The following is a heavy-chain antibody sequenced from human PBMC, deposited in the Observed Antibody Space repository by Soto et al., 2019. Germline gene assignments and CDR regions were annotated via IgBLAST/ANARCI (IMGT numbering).Heavy chain of an antibody. CDR2: ISAYNGKT. CDR3: ARDLPPVDY. Sequence: QVQLVQSGAEVKKPGASVKVSCKASGYTFSSYFISWVRQAPGQGLEWMGWISAYNGKTNKAQNPQDRATITTDTSTSTAYMWLRSLRSDDTAVYYCARDLPPVDYWGQGTRATVSS. CDR1: GYTFSSYF. V-gene: IGHV1-18*01. J-gene: IGHJ4*02.